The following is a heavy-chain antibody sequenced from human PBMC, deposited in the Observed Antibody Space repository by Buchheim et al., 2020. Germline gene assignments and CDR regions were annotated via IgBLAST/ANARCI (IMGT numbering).Heavy chain of an antibody. CDR1: GGSFSGYS. CDR2: INHSVST. CDR3: ARCSGLYGRNSYYYNYGMDV. D-gene: IGHD6-25*01. Sequence: QVQLQQWGAGLLKPSETLSLPCAVYGGSFSGYSWSWIRQPPGKGLEWIGEINHSVSTNYHPSLKSRVTISVDTSKNKFSLKLSSVTTADTAVYYCARCSGLYGRNSYYYNYGMDVWGQGTT. V-gene: IGHV4-34*01. J-gene: IGHJ6*02.